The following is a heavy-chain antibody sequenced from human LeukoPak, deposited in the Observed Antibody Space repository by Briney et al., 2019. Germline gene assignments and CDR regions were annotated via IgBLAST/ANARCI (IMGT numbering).Heavy chain of an antibody. D-gene: IGHD5-24*01. Sequence: PGRSLRLSCAASGFTFSSYAMHWVRQAPGKGLEWVAVISYDGSNKYYADSVKGRFTISRDNSKNTLYLRMNSLRAEDTAVYYCARGEGGGDGYKSDYWGQGTLVTVSS. V-gene: IGHV3-30-3*01. CDR1: GFTFSSYA. CDR2: ISYDGSNK. CDR3: ARGEGGGDGYKSDY. J-gene: IGHJ4*02.